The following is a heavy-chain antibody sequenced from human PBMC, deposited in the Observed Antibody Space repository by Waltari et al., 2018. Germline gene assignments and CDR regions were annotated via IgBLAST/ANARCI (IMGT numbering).Heavy chain of an antibody. V-gene: IGHV3-15*01. CDR3: TTFCSSDNCYGVFQY. J-gene: IGHJ4*02. Sequence: EVQLVESGGDLVKPGGSLRLSCAASGFTFSNAWMSWVRQAPGKRLEWVGRIKSKPDGGTTDYAEPVRGRFTVSRDDSKNTCEIEMNSLESEDTAVYYCTTFCSSDNCYGVFQYWCQGTLVTVSS. D-gene: IGHD6-19*01. CDR1: GFTFSNAW. CDR2: IKSKPDGGTT.